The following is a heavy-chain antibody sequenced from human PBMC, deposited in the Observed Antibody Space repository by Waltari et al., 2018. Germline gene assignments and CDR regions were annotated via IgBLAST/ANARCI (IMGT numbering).Heavy chain of an antibody. CDR1: GFTFSSYG. V-gene: IGHV3-30*02. J-gene: IGHJ4*02. Sequence: QVQLVESGGGVVQPGGSLRLSCAASGFTFSSYGMHWVRQAPGKGLEWVAFIRYDGSNKYYADSVKGRFTISRDNSKNTLYLQMNSLRAEDTTVYYCAKDLGGWEFDYWGQGTLVTVSS. CDR2: IRYDGSNK. D-gene: IGHD1-26*01. CDR3: AKDLGGWEFDY.